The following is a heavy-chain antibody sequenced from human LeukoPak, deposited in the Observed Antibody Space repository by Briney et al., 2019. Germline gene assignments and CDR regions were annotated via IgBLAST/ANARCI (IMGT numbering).Heavy chain of an antibody. V-gene: IGHV3-9*01. CDR1: GFTFDDYA. CDR2: ISSNSGSI. J-gene: IGHJ5*02. CDR3: AKDKGPSASNWFDP. D-gene: IGHD6-25*01. Sequence: GGSLRLSCAASGFTFDDYAMHWVRQAPGKGLEWVSGISSNSGSIGYADSVKGRFTISRDNAKNSLYLQMSSLRAEDTALYYCAKDKGPSASNWFDPWCQGTQVTVSS.